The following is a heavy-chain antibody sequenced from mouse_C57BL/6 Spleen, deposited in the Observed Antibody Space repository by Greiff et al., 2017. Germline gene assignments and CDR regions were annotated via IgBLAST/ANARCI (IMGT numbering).Heavy chain of an antibody. CDR2: IYPGSGNT. CDR3: ASPYYYGSSYLFFDY. D-gene: IGHD1-1*01. V-gene: IGHV1-66*01. Sequence: QVQLQQSGPELVKPGASVKISCKASGYSFTSYYIHWVKQRPGQGLEWIGWIYPGSGNTKYNEKFKGKATLTADTASSTAYMQLSSLTSEDSAVYYCASPYYYGSSYLFFDYWGQGTTLTVSS. J-gene: IGHJ2*01. CDR1: GYSFTSYY.